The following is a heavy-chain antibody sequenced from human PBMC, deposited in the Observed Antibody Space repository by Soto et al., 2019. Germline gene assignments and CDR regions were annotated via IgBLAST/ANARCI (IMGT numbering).Heavy chain of an antibody. V-gene: IGHV3-21*06. D-gene: IGHD6-19*01. CDR1: GFTFTSDS. J-gene: IGHJ4*02. Sequence: EVQLVDSGGGLVKPGGSVRLSCEASGFTFTSDSMTWVRQAPGKGLEWVSSISSHGRDIFYADSVKGRFTISRDNAKDSLHLQMNRLTGEDSAVYYCARGAALAGKLALWGQGTLVTVSS. CDR3: ARGAALAGKLAL. CDR2: ISSHGRDI.